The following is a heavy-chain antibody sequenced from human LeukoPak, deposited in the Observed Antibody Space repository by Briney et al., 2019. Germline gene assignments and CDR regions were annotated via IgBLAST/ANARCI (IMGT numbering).Heavy chain of an antibody. J-gene: IGHJ6*03. D-gene: IGHD3-16*01. V-gene: IGHV3-20*04. CDR3: ARVKSGGYYYYYRDV. CDR1: GFNFDDYG. Sequence: GGSLRLSCAASGFNFDDYGMSWVRQAPGKGLEWVSGINWNGDSTGYADSVKGRFTISRDNAKNSLYLQMNSLRAEDTALYYCARVKSGGYYYYYRDVWGKGTTVTVSS. CDR2: INWNGDST.